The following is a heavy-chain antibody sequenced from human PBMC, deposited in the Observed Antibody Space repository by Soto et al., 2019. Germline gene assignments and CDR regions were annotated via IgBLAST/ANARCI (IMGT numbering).Heavy chain of an antibody. D-gene: IGHD2-15*01. V-gene: IGHV3-23*01. CDR1: GFTFSSYA. CDR2: ISVSGGST. Sequence: EVQLLESGGGLVQPGGSLRLSCAASGFTFSSYAMSWVRQAPGKGLEWVSAISVSGGSTYYADSVKGRFTISRDNSKNTLYLQMKSLRAEDMAVYYFAKGAAARAPFSYWGQGTLVTVSS. J-gene: IGHJ4*02. CDR3: AKGAAARAPFSY.